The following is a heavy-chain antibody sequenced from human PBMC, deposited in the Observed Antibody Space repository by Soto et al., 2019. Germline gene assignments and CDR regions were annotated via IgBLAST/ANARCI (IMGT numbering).Heavy chain of an antibody. Sequence: PSETLSLTCTVSGGSISSSSYYWGWIRQPPGKGLEWIGSIYHSGSTNYNPSLKSRVTISVDTSKNQFSLKLSSVTAADTAVYYCARGPRPPAHSSSWYLNYWGQGTLVTVSS. CDR1: GGSISSSSYY. CDR2: IYHSGST. CDR3: ARGPRPPAHSSSWYLNY. D-gene: IGHD6-13*01. V-gene: IGHV4-39*07. J-gene: IGHJ4*02.